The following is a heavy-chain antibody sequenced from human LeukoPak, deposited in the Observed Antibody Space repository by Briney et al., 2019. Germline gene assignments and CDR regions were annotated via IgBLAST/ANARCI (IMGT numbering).Heavy chain of an antibody. V-gene: IGHV3-23*01. J-gene: IGHJ5*02. D-gene: IGHD2-2*02. CDR1: GFTFSSYA. Sequence: GGSLRLSCAASGFTFSSYAMSWVRQAPGKGLEWVSAISGSGGSTYYAGSVKGRFTISRDNSKNTLYLQMNSLRAEDTAVYYCAKLFYIVVVPAAISAWGQGTLVTVSS. CDR3: AKLFYIVVVPAAISA. CDR2: ISGSGGST.